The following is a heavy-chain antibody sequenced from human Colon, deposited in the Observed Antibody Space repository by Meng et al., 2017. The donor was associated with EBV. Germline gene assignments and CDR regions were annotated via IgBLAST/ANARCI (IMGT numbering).Heavy chain of an antibody. CDR2: IYHSGST. D-gene: IGHD2-21*02. CDR3: ARVGAYCGGDCYHPR. V-gene: IGHV4-4*02. J-gene: IGHJ4*02. Sequence: QGQRQGSGPGLVKPSGPLSLTCAVSGGSLSSRNWWSWVRQPPGKGLEWIGEIYHSGSTNYNPSLKSRVTISVDESKNQFSLRLSSVTAADTAVYYCARVGAYCGGDCYHPRWGQGTLVTVSS. CDR1: GGSLSSRNW.